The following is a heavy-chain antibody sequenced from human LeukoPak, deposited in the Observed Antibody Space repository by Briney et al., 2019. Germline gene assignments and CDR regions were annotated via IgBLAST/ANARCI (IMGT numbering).Heavy chain of an antibody. D-gene: IGHD4-17*01. CDR1: GGSISSGDYY. Sequence: SQTLSLTCTVSGGSISSGDYYWGWIRQPPGKGLEWIGSIYYSGSTYYNPSLKSRVTISVDTSKNQFSLKLSSVTAADTAVYYCARDRHGDLDYWGQGTLVTVSS. CDR2: IYYSGST. J-gene: IGHJ4*02. CDR3: ARDRHGDLDY. V-gene: IGHV4-39*02.